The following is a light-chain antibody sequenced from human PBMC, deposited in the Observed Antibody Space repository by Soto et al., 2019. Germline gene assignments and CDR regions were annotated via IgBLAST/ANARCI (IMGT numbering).Light chain of an antibody. CDR1: QSISSW. CDR2: EAS. CDR3: QQYNDSFPYT. V-gene: IGKV1-5*03. Sequence: DIQMTQSPSTLSASVGDRVTITCRASQSISSWLAWYQQKPGAAPKLLIYEASTLERGVPSRFSGSRSGTEFTLTVSSLQPDYFATYYCQQYNDSFPYTFGQGTKLEIK. J-gene: IGKJ2*01.